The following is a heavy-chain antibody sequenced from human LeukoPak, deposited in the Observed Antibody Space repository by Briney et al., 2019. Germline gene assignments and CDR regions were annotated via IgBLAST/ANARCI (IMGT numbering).Heavy chain of an antibody. J-gene: IGHJ1*01. CDR2: ISYDGRNK. Sequence: GGSLRLSCAASGFAFSSYAMHWVRQAPGKGLEWVAVISYDGRNKYYTDSVKGRFTISRDNSKNTVSLQVNSLRGEDTAVYYCAKDDAWGRYKDWGQGTLVTVSS. V-gene: IGHV3-30*04. D-gene: IGHD3-16*01. CDR1: GFAFSSYA. CDR3: AKDDAWGRYKD.